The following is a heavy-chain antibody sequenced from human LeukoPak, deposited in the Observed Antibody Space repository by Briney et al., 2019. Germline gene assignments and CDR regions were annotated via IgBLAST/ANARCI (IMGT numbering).Heavy chain of an antibody. Sequence: SQTLSLTCTVSGGSISSGSYYWNWIRQPAGKGLEWIGRIYTSGTTNYNPSLQSRVAISVDTSKNQFSLKLSSVTAADTAVYYCATSQYSSSWAIDYWGQGTLVTVSS. V-gene: IGHV4-61*02. J-gene: IGHJ4*02. D-gene: IGHD6-13*01. CDR2: IYTSGTT. CDR3: ATSQYSSSWAIDY. CDR1: GGSISSGSYY.